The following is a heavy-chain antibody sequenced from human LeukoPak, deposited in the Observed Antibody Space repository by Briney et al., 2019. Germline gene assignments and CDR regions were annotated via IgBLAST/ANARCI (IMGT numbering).Heavy chain of an antibody. CDR1: GYTFTGYY. J-gene: IGHJ5*02. D-gene: IGHD6-13*01. CDR2: ISAYNGNT. V-gene: IGHV1-18*04. CDR3: ARTAAAGYQNWFDP. Sequence: ASVKVSCKASGYTFTGYYLHWVRQAPGQGLEWMGWISAYNGNTNYAQKLQGRVTMTTDTSTSTAYMELRSLRSDDTAVYYCARTAAAGYQNWFDPWGQGTLVTVSS.